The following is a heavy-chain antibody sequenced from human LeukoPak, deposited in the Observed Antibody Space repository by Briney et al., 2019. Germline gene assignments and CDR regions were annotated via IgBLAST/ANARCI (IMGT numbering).Heavy chain of an antibody. J-gene: IGHJ4*02. V-gene: IGHV3-23*01. CDR3: AKDHAYYDSSGYYQDFDY. CDR1: GFTFSSYA. Sequence: GGSLRLPCAASGFTFSSYAMSWVRQAPGKGLEWVSAISGSGGSTYYADSVKGRFTISRDNSKNTLYLQMNSLRAEDTAVYYCAKDHAYYDSSGYYQDFDYWGQGTLVTVSS. D-gene: IGHD3-22*01. CDR2: ISGSGGST.